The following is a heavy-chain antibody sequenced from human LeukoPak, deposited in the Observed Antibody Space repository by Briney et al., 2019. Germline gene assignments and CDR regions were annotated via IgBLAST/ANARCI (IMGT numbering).Heavy chain of an antibody. CDR2: IYSGGST. CDR3: ARVVYSSGSSFYFDY. J-gene: IGHJ4*02. V-gene: IGHV3-53*01. CDR1: GFTVSSNY. D-gene: IGHD6-19*01. Sequence: GGSLRLSCAASGFTVSSNYMSWVRQAPGKGLEWVSVIYSGGSTYYADSVKGRFTISRDNSKNTLYLQTNRLRAEDTAVYYCARVVYSSGSSFYFDYWGQGTLVTVSS.